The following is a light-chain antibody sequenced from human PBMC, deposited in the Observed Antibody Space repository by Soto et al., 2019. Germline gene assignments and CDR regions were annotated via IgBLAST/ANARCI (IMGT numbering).Light chain of an antibody. Sequence: DIQMTQSPSSLSAAVGDRVTITCQASQDITNFLNWYQQTPGKAPKVLIFDTSNLKTGVPSRFSASGSGTDFTFTINNLQPEDIATYYCQQYDSFPYTVGQGTNLEIK. CDR1: QDITNF. V-gene: IGKV1-33*01. CDR3: QQYDSFPYT. CDR2: DTS. J-gene: IGKJ2*01.